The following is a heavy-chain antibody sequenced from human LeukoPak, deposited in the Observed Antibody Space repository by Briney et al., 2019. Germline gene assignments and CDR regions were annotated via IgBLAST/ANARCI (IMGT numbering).Heavy chain of an antibody. J-gene: IGHJ4*02. CDR1: GFTFSSYA. CDR2: ISYDGSNK. CDR3: ARDLDIVVVVAATHSGVDY. V-gene: IGHV3-30-3*01. Sequence: HPGRSLRLSCAASGFTFSSYAMHWVRQAPGKGLEWVAVISYDGSNKYYADSVKGRFTISRDNSKNTLYLQMNSLRAEDTAVCYCARDLDIVVVVAATHSGVDYWGQGTLVTVSS. D-gene: IGHD2-15*01.